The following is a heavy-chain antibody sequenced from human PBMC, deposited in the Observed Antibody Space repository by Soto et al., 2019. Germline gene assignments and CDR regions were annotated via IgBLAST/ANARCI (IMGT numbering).Heavy chain of an antibody. CDR3: ASLFDYYGSGSYFSYGMDV. D-gene: IGHD3-10*01. V-gene: IGHV4-39*01. CDR2: IYYSGST. CDR1: GGSISSSSYY. Sequence: SETLSLTCTVSGGSISSSSYYWGWIRQPPGKGLEWIGSIYYSGSTYYNPSLKSRVTISVDTSKNQFSLKLSSVTAADTAVYYCASLFDYYGSGSYFSYGMDVWGQGTTVTVSS. J-gene: IGHJ6*02.